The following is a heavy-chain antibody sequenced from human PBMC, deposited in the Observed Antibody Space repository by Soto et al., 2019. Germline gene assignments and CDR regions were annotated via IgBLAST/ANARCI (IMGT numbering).Heavy chain of an antibody. Sequence: TSVKVSCKVSGYTLTELSMHWVRQAPGKGLERMGGFDPEDGETIYAQKYQGRVTMTENTSTDTAYMELRSLRSDDTAVYYCARVNSYGLYNWFDPWGQGTLVTVSS. J-gene: IGHJ5*02. CDR3: ARVNSYGLYNWFDP. CDR1: GYTLTELS. D-gene: IGHD4-17*01. CDR2: FDPEDGET. V-gene: IGHV1-24*01.